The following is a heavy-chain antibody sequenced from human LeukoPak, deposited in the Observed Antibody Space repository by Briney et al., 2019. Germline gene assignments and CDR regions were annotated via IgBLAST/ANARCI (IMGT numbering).Heavy chain of an antibody. D-gene: IGHD2-2*01. CDR1: GYTFTSYD. CDR2: MNPNSGNT. CDR3: ARGAAIVYYYYYGMDV. V-gene: IGHV1-8*01. Sequence: ASVKVSCKASGYTFTSYDINWVRRATGQGLEWMGWMNPNSGNTGYAQKFQGRVTMTRNTSISTAYMELSSLRSEDTAVYYCARGAAIVYYYYYGMDVWGQGTTVTVSS. J-gene: IGHJ6*02.